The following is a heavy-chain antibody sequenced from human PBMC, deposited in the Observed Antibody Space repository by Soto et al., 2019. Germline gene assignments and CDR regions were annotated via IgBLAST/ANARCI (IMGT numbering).Heavy chain of an antibody. D-gene: IGHD4-4*01. V-gene: IGHV3-74*01. J-gene: IGHJ4*02. CDR3: ARVPTVTTYYFDY. CDR1: GFTFSSYW. Sequence: GGSLRLSCEAPGFTFSSYWMHWVRQAPGKGLVWVSRINSDGSSTSYADSVKGRFTISRDNAKNTLYLQMNSLRAEDTAVYYCARVPTVTTYYFDYWGQGTLVTVS. CDR2: INSDGSST.